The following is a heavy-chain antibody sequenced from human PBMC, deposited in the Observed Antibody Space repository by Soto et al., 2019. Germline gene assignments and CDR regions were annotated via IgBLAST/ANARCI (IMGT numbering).Heavy chain of an antibody. Sequence: QVQLQDAGPGLVKPSQTLSLTCTVSGGSISRGGYYWSWILQHPGKGLEWIGYIYYSGRTYHNPSITPRVTISVDTSKNQFALKLSSVTAADTAVYYCAREIIAEAGRGWFAPWCQGTLVTVSS. CDR1: GGSISRGGYY. CDR2: IYYSGRT. CDR3: AREIIAEAGRGWFAP. J-gene: IGHJ5*02. V-gene: IGHV4-31*03. D-gene: IGHD6-13*01.